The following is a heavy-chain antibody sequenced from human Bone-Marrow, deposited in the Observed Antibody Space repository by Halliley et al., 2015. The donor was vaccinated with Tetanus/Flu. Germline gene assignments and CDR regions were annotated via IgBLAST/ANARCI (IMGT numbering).Heavy chain of an antibody. J-gene: IGHJ2*01. V-gene: IGHV3-33*01. CDR2: IRYDGSNE. D-gene: IGHD6-13*01. CDR3: ARAAAAFTLDWYFDL. Sequence: IRYDGSNEKYADSVKGRFPISRDTSKNTLFLQMDSLTAEDTAVYYCARAAAAFTLDWYFDLWGRGTLVTVSS.